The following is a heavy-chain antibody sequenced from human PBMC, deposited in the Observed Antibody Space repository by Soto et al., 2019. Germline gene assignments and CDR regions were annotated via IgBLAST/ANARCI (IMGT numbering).Heavy chain of an antibody. V-gene: IGHV4-4*02. J-gene: IGHJ5*02. CDR1: GGSISSSKW. Sequence: QVQLQESGPGLVKPSGTLSLTCGVSGGSISSSKWWSWVRQPPGKGLEWIGEIYHSGSTNYNSSLKSRVNISVDKSKNQFSLKLSSVTAADTALYYCASKDYADYGWFDPWGQGTLVTVSS. CDR3: ASKDYADYGWFDP. D-gene: IGHD4-17*01. CDR2: IYHSGST.